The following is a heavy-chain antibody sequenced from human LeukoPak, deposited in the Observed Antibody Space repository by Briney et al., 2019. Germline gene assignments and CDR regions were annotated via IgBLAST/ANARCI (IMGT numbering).Heavy chain of an antibody. J-gene: IGHJ4*02. CDR1: GFSLDDYT. CDR2: ISWDGGST. V-gene: IGHV3-43*01. D-gene: IGHD6-6*01. Sequence: PGGSLRLSCAASGFSLDDYTMHWVRQAPGKGLGWVSLISWDGGSTFYADSVKGRFTISRDNSKNSLYLQMNSLRTEDTALYYCARGRPTRPGHLDSWGQGTLVTVSS. CDR3: ARGRPTRPGHLDS.